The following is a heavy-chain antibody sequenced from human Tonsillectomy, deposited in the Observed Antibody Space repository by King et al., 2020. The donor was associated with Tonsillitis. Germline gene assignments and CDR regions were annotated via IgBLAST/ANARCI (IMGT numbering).Heavy chain of an antibody. CDR2: IYYSGST. Sequence: VQMQESGPGLVKPSQTLSLTCTVSGGSISSGDYYWSWIRQPPGQGLEWIGYIYYSGSTYYNPSLKSRVTISVDTSKNQFSLKLSSVTAADTAVYYCARDRWELREGAFDIWGQGTMVTVSS. D-gene: IGHD1-26*01. CDR3: ARDRWELREGAFDI. V-gene: IGHV4-30-4*01. CDR1: GGSISSGDYY. J-gene: IGHJ3*02.